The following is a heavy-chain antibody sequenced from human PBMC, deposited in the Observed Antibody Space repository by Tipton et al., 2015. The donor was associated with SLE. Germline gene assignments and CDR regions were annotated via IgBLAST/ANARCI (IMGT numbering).Heavy chain of an antibody. CDR3: VRDAVGWFDT. CDR2: ISAHNGNT. V-gene: IGHV1-18*01. Sequence: QLVQSGAELKKPWASVKVSCKASGYTFPNYVLNWVRQAPGQGLEWMGWISAHNGNTKLQQKFQGRVLMTTDTSTNTAFMELRGLRYDDTALYYCVRDAVGWFDTWGQGTLVTVSP. CDR1: GYTFPNYV. J-gene: IGHJ5*02. D-gene: IGHD2-15*01.